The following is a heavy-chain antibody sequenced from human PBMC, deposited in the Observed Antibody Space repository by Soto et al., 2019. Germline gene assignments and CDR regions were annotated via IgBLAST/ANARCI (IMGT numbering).Heavy chain of an antibody. CDR3: TKGVYDLFYYFGMDV. V-gene: IGHV3-9*01. CDR2: ISSDGDTI. Sequence: EVQLIESGGGWVQPGTSLRVSCAAAGFTFHEYAMHWVRQAPGKGLEWVSGISSDGDTIAYADSVQGRFTVFRDNAKNSLYLQMNILRAEDAALYYCTKGVYDLFYYFGMDVWGQGTTVTVSS. J-gene: IGHJ6*02. D-gene: IGHD5-12*01. CDR1: GFTFHEYA.